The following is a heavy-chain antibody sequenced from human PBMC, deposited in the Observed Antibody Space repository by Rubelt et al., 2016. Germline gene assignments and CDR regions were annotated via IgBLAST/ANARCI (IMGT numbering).Heavy chain of an antibody. J-gene: IGHJ4*02. D-gene: IGHD2-15*01. CDR2: IWYDGSNK. CDR3: ARGYCGGGSCSRAY. Sequence: HWVRQAPGKGLEWVAVIWYDGSNKYYADSVKGRFTISRDNSKNTLYLQMNSLRAEDTAVYYCARGYCGGGSCSRAYWGQGTRVTVSS. V-gene: IGHV3-33*01.